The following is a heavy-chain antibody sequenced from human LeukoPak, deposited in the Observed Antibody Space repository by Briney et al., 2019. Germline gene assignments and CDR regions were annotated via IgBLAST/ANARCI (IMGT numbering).Heavy chain of an antibody. J-gene: IGHJ3*02. CDR2: ISGRSTFT. D-gene: IGHD2-15*01. CDR1: GFTFSDYY. Sequence: GGSLRLSCAASGFTFSDYYMSWVRQAPGKGLEWVSYISGRSTFTKYADSVKGRFTVSRDNAKSSLFLQLNSLRAEDTAVYYCASCSGGRCHQAKAFDIWGQGTMVTVSS. CDR3: ASCSGGRCHQAKAFDI. V-gene: IGHV3-11*06.